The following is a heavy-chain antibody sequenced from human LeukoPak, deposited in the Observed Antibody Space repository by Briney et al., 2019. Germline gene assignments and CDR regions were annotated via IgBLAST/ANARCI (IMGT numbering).Heavy chain of an antibody. Sequence: SETLSLTCTVSGGSISSGSYYWTWIRQPAGKGLEWIGRIYASGSTNYNPSLKSRVTISIDTSKNQFSLKLTSVTAADTAVYYCARVGDSGSYGGLRFDPWGQGTLVTVSS. J-gene: IGHJ5*02. CDR3: ARVGDSGSYGGLRFDP. V-gene: IGHV4-61*02. CDR2: IYASGST. CDR1: GGSISSGSYY. D-gene: IGHD1-26*01.